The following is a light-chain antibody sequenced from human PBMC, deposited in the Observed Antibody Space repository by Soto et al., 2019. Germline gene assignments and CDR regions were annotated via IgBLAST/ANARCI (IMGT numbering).Light chain of an antibody. Sequence: EIVLTQSPCSLAFSPLESCTLSCRARQSVSGNYLAWYQQKPGQAPSLLIYGASSRATGIPDRFRGSGSGTDFILAIYSLEPEDFAVYYCHQYGVSPRTFGQGTKVDIK. CDR1: QSVSGNY. J-gene: IGKJ1*01. V-gene: IGKV3-20*01. CDR2: GAS. CDR3: HQYGVSPRT.